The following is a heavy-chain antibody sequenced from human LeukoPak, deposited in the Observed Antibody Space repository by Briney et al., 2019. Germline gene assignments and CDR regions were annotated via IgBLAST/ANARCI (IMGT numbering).Heavy chain of an antibody. CDR3: ARDSFGGYSAYDPL. V-gene: IGHV3-7*01. D-gene: IGHD5-12*01. CDR1: GFTFSNYW. CDR2: IQKDGSEQ. J-gene: IGHJ4*01. Sequence: GSLRLSCAASGFTFSNYWMTWVRQAPGKGLEWVANIQKDGSEQYYVDSVKGRFTISRDNAQNSLYLQMNSLRAEDTAVYYCARDSFGGYSAYDPLGGHGTLVTVSS.